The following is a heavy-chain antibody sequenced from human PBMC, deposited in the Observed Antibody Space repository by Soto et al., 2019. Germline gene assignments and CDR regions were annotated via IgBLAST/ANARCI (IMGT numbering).Heavy chain of an antibody. Sequence: QITLKESGPTLVKPTQTLTLTSTFSGFSLSTSGVGVGWIRQPPGKALEWLALIYWDEDKRYSPSLKSRLTITKDTSKNQVVLTMTNMDPVDTATYYCAHSKRVVVPSDWFDPWGQGTLVTVSS. V-gene: IGHV2-5*02. J-gene: IGHJ5*02. CDR3: AHSKRVVVPSDWFDP. CDR2: IYWDEDK. CDR1: GFSLSTSGVG. D-gene: IGHD2-2*01.